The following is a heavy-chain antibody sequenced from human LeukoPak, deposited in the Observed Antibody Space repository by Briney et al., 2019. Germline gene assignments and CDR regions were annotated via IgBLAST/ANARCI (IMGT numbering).Heavy chain of an antibody. D-gene: IGHD3-22*01. Sequence: PSETLSLTCTVSGGSISSYYWSWIRQPPGQGLEWIGYIYYSGSTNYNPSLKSRVTISVDTSKNQFSLKLSSVTAADTAVYYCARYDDSSGYYPNDAFDIWGQGTMVTVSS. CDR3: ARYDDSSGYYPNDAFDI. J-gene: IGHJ3*02. CDR2: IYYSGST. CDR1: GGSISSYY. V-gene: IGHV4-59*01.